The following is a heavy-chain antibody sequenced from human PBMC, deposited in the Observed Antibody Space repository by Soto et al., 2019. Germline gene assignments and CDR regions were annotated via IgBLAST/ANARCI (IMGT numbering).Heavy chain of an antibody. J-gene: IGHJ5*02. V-gene: IGHV5-51*01. CDR3: ARGYFCSSTSCYIPGYNWFDP. CDR2: IYPGDSDT. CDR1: GYSFTSYW. D-gene: IGHD2-2*02. Sequence: PGESLKISCKGSGYSFTSYWIGWVRQMPGKGLEWMGIIYPGDSDTRYSPSFQGQVTISADKSISNAYLQWSSLKASDTAMYYCARGYFCSSTSCYIPGYNWFDPWGQGTMVTSPQ.